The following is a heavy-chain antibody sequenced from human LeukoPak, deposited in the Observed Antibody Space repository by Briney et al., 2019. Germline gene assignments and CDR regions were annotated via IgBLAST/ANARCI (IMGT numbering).Heavy chain of an antibody. V-gene: IGHV4-31*03. CDR2: IYYSGST. J-gene: IGHJ4*02. D-gene: IGHD3-10*01. Sequence: SETLSLTCTVSGGSISRGGYYWSWIRQHPGKGLEWIGYIYYSGSTYYNPSLKSRVTISVDTSKNQFSLKLSSVTAADTAVYYCATLYLTSMVRGVVRDYWGQGTLVTVSS. CDR3: ATLYLTSMVRGVVRDY. CDR1: GGSISRGGYY.